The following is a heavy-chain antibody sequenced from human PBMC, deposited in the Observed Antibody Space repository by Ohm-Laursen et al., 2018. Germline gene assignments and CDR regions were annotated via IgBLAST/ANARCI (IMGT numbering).Heavy chain of an antibody. J-gene: IGHJ4*02. CDR3: VKGPGGYRYGDY. Sequence: SLRLSCTASGFTFSSYAMNWVRQAPGMGLEWVSAISAGGDNTYYADSVKGRFTVSRDNSKNTLYLQMNSLRAEDTAVYSCVKGPGGYRYGDYWGQGTLVTVSS. CDR1: GFTFSSYA. V-gene: IGHV3-23*01. D-gene: IGHD5-18*01. CDR2: ISAGGDNT.